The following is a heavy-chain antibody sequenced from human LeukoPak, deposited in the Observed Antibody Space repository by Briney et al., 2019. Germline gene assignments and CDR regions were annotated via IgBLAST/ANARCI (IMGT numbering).Heavy chain of an antibody. J-gene: IGHJ6*03. CDR2: IYYSGST. D-gene: IGHD1-26*01. CDR3: ASVMVGATSYYYYYMDV. V-gene: IGHV4-39*01. Sequence: SETLSLTCTVSGGSISSSSYYWGWIRQPPGKGLEWIGSIYYSGSTYYNPSLKSRVTISVDTSKNQFSLKLSSVTAADTAVYYCASVMVGATSYYYYYMDVWGKGTTVTVSS. CDR1: GGSISSSSYY.